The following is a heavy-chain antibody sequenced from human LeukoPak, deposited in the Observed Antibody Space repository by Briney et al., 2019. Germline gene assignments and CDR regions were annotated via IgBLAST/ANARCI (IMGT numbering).Heavy chain of an antibody. V-gene: IGHV4-34*01. CDR3: ARATHYYGSGSYYTD. D-gene: IGHD3-10*01. J-gene: IGHJ4*02. Sequence: PSETLSLTCAVYGGSFSGYYWSWIRQPPGKGLEWIGEINHSESHKYNPSLKSRGTMSVDTSKNQFSLKLSSVTAADTAVYYCARATHYYGSGSYYTDWGQGTLVTVSS. CDR2: INHSESH. CDR1: GGSFSGYY.